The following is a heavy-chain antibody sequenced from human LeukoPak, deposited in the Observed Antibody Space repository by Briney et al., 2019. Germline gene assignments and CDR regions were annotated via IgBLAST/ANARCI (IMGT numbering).Heavy chain of an antibody. CDR1: GFTFSSYA. CDR2: ISSNGGST. V-gene: IGHV3-64D*06. J-gene: IGHJ4*02. CDR3: SVDTAMVTFGY. D-gene: IGHD5-18*01. Sequence: GGSLRLSCSASGFTFSSYAMHWVRQAPGKGLESVSAISSNGGSTYYADSVKGRFTISRDNSKNTLYLQMSSLRAEDTAVYYCSVDTAMVTFGYWGQGTLVTVSS.